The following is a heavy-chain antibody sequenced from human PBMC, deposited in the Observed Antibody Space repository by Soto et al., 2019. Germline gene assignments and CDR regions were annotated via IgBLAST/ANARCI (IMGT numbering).Heavy chain of an antibody. J-gene: IGHJ4*02. V-gene: IGHV3-30*04. CDR1: AFTFRSYT. D-gene: IGHD4-4*01. CDR3: ARDRDSSYFPPPYYFDS. CDR2: ISYDGSKT. Sequence: GSLRLSCAASAFTFRSYTMHWVRQAPGKGLEWVATISYDGSKTNYADSVRGRFTISRDNSKSTLFLQMDSLRPEDTAVYSCARDRDSSYFPPPYYFDSWGQGTLVTVSS.